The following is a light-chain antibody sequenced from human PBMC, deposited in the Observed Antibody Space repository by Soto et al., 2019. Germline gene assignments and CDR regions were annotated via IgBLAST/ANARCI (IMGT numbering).Light chain of an antibody. V-gene: IGKV3-15*01. CDR3: HEYNNWPLFT. CDR1: QSVSSN. Sequence: EIVMTQSPATLSVSPGERATLSGRASQSVSSNLAWYQQNPAQAPRLLIYGASTRASGIPARFSGSGSGTDGSLTISSLQSEDFAVYYCHEYNNWPLFTFGPGSKVDIK. J-gene: IGKJ3*01. CDR2: GAS.